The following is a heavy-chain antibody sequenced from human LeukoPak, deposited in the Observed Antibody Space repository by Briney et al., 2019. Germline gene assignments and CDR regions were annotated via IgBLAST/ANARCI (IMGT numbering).Heavy chain of an antibody. CDR3: AKVVRGAAAPSPYYYYYMDV. J-gene: IGHJ6*03. CDR1: GFTFSSYG. D-gene: IGHD6-13*01. Sequence: GGSLRLSCAASGFTFSSYGMHWVRQAPGKGLEWVAFIRYDGSNKYYAGSVKGRFTISRDNSKNTLYLQMSSLRAEDTAVYYCAKVVRGAAAPSPYYYYYMDVWGKGTTVAVSS. CDR2: IRYDGSNK. V-gene: IGHV3-30*02.